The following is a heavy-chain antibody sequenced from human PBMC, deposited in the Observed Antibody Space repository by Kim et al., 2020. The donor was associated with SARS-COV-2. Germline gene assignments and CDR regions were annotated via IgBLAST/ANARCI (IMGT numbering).Heavy chain of an antibody. Sequence: GGSLRLSCAASGFSISSYAFNWVRQAPGKGLEWVAVISYDGSNKFYVDSVKGRFTISRDNSKNTLYLQMNSLRAEDTAVYYCARGGNSNFASYFYGMDVWGPGTAVTGSS. J-gene: IGHJ6*02. CDR3: ARGGNSNFASYFYGMDV. V-gene: IGHV3-30*04. CDR1: GFSISSYA. CDR2: ISYDGSNK. D-gene: IGHD4-4*01.